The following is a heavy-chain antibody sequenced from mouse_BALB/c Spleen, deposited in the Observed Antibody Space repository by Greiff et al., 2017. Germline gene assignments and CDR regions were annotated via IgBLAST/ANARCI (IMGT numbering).Heavy chain of an antibody. CDR3: ARDGNYDWYFDV. CDR1: GYTFTSYW. D-gene: IGHD2-1*01. V-gene: IGHV1-7*01. Sequence: VQVVESGAELAKPGASVKMSCKASGYTFTSYWMHWVKQRPGQGLEWIGYINPSTGYTEYNQKFKDKATLTADKSSSTAYMQLSSLTSEDSAVYYCARDGNYDWYFDVWGAGTTVTVSS. CDR2: INPSTGYT. J-gene: IGHJ1*01.